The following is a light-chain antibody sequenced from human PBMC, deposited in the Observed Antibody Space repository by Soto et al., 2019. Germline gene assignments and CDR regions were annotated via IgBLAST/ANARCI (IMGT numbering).Light chain of an antibody. CDR3: QQSYNTPPLT. J-gene: IGKJ4*01. CDR1: QSISTY. CDR2: ATS. V-gene: IGKV1-39*01. Sequence: DIQMTQYPSSLSASVGDRVTITCRASQSISTYLSWYQQKPGKAPKLLIYATSSLQSEVPSRFSGSGSVTACTLTISSLQPEDFATYYCQQSYNTPPLTFGGGTKVEIK.